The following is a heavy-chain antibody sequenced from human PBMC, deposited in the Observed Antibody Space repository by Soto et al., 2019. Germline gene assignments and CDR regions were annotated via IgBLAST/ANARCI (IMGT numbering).Heavy chain of an antibody. V-gene: IGHV4-59*08. D-gene: IGHD2-2*03. CDR3: ARRDGSSHYMAI. J-gene: IGHJ6*03. CDR2: IYYTGST. Sequence: QVQLQETGPGLVKASETLSLTCSVSGGSINSYYWSWIRQPPGKGLEWVGYIYYTGSTNYNPSLKSRVTISVDPSKKHFSLKLASVTAADTAEYYCARRDGSSHYMAIWGKGTTVTVSS. CDR1: GGSINSYY.